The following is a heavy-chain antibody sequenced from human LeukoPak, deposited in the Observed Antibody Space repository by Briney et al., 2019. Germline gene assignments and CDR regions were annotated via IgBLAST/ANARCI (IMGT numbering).Heavy chain of an antibody. J-gene: IGHJ4*02. CDR3: ARDRGRWLQFFDY. D-gene: IGHD5-24*01. CDR1: GFTFSSYN. CDR2: ISSSSNYI. V-gene: IGHV3-21*01. Sequence: GGSLRLSCAASGFTFSSYNMNWVRQAPGKGLEWVSSISSSSNYIYYADSVKGRFTISRDNAKNSLNLQMNSLRAEDTAVYYCARDRGRWLQFFDYWGQGTLVTVSS.